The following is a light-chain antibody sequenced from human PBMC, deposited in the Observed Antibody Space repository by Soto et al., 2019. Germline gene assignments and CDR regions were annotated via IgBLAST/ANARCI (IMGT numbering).Light chain of an antibody. CDR3: QSYDSILSGVV. Sequence: QSVLTQPPSVSGAPGKRVTISCTGSSSNIGAGYDVHWYQQLPGTAPKLLIYGNSNRPSGVPDRFSGSKSGTSASLAITGLQAEDEADYYCQSYDSILSGVVFGGGTKLTVL. CDR1: SSNIGAGYD. J-gene: IGLJ2*01. CDR2: GNS. V-gene: IGLV1-40*01.